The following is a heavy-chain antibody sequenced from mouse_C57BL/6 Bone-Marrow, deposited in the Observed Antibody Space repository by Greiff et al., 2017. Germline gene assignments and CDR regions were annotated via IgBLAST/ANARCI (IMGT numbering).Heavy chain of an antibody. CDR2: INPSTGGT. J-gene: IGHJ3*01. D-gene: IGHD2-4*01. CDR3: ARKDYDPFAY. CDR1: GYSFTGYY. Sequence: VQLQQSGPELVKPGASVKISCKASGYSFTGYYMHWVKQSSEKSLEWIGEINPSTGGTSYNQKFKGKATLTVDKSSSTAYMQLKSLTSEDSAVYYCARKDYDPFAYWGQGTLVTVSA. V-gene: IGHV1-43*01.